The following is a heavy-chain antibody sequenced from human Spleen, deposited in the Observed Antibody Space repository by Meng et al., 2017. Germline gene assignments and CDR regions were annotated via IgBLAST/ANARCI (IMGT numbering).Heavy chain of an antibody. CDR3: AGGYYYGDY. J-gene: IGHJ4*01. Sequence: VQLWESGGGVVQPGRSLRLSCAASGFTFSSYGMHWVRQAPGKGLEWVAGISHDGSNKYYADSVKGRFTISRDNSKNTLYLQMNSLRAEDTAVYYCAGGYYYGDYWGHGTLVTVSS. V-gene: IGHV3-30*03. CDR1: GFTFSSYG. CDR2: ISHDGSNK. D-gene: IGHD3-22*01.